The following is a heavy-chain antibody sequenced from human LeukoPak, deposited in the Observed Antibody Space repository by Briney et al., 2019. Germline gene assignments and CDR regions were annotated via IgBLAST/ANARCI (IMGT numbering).Heavy chain of an antibody. D-gene: IGHD6-13*01. Sequence: GGSLRLSCAASGFTFSSFSMNWVRQAPGKGLEWVSSISSNSTYIYYADSVKGRFTLSRDNAKNSLFLQMNSLRAEDTAVYYCARPRGQQLHDAFDIWGQGTMVTVSS. CDR1: GFTFSSFS. CDR3: ARPRGQQLHDAFDI. CDR2: ISSNSTYI. V-gene: IGHV3-21*01. J-gene: IGHJ3*02.